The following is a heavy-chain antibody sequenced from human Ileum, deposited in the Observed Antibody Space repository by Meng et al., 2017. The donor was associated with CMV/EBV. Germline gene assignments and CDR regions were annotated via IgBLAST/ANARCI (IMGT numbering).Heavy chain of an antibody. CDR2: VSHSGVT. V-gene: IGHV4-34*01. Sequence: QVQLQQWGAGLWKPSETLSLTCAVYGGSFSGYYWSWIRQPPGKGLEWIAEVSHSGVTNYNPSLKSRVTISIDTSKNQFSLHLSSVTAADTAVYYCAREPPFVPADSWGQGTLVTVSS. D-gene: IGHD2-21*01. CDR1: GGSFSGYY. J-gene: IGHJ4*02. CDR3: AREPPFVPADS.